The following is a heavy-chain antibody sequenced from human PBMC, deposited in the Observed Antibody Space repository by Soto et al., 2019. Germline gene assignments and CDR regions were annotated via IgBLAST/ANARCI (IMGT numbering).Heavy chain of an antibody. CDR3: VREVDYYDSSGLDY. D-gene: IGHD3-22*01. J-gene: IGHJ4*02. CDR2: IYYSGST. Sequence: QVQLQESGPGLVKPSETLSLTCTVSGGSVSSGSYYWSWIRQPPGKGLEWIGYIYYSGSTNYNPSLKSRVTISVDTSKNQFSLKLSSVTAADTAVYYCVREVDYYDSSGLDYWGQGTLVTVSS. CDR1: GGSVSSGSYY. V-gene: IGHV4-61*01.